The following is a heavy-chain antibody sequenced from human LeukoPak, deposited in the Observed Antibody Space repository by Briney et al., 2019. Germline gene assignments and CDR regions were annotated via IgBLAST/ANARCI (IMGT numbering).Heavy chain of an antibody. Sequence: SETLSLTCTVSGGSISSHYWSWIRQPPGKGLEWIGYIYYSGSTNYNPSLKSPVTISVDTSKNQFSLKLSSVTAADTAVYYCARARDPSLIDYWGQGTLVTVSS. CDR2: IYYSGST. CDR3: ARARDPSLIDY. V-gene: IGHV4-59*11. CDR1: GGSISSHY. J-gene: IGHJ4*02.